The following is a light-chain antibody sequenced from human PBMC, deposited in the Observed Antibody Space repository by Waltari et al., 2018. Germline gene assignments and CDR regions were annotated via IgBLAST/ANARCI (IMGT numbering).Light chain of an antibody. J-gene: IGKJ1*01. CDR1: QRISTF. Sequence: DIQMSQSPSSLSASVGDRVTITCRASQRISTFLNWYQQKPGKAPKLLIYATSTLKSRVPSRFDGNTYGTEFTLTINNLQPEDFATYYCQQSYSSPPTFGQGTKVEIK. CDR2: ATS. CDR3: QQSYSSPPT. V-gene: IGKV1-39*01.